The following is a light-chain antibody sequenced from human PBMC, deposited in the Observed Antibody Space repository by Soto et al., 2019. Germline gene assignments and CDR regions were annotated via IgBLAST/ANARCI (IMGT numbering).Light chain of an antibody. CDR2: GAS. J-gene: IGKJ1*01. CDR3: HQYGSSPWT. V-gene: IGKV3-20*01. Sequence: IGLPQSPETLSLSPGDRATLSCRASQSVSSSYLAWYQQKPGQAPRLLIYGASIRATGIPDRFSGSGSGTDFSLTISRLEPEDFAVYYCHQYGSSPWTFGQGTKVDI. CDR1: QSVSSSY.